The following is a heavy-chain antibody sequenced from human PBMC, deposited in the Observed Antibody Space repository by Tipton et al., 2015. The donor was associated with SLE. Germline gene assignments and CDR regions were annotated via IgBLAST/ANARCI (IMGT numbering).Heavy chain of an antibody. V-gene: IGHV4-61*08. Sequence: TLSLTCTVSGASINSGDFYWSWIRQPPGKGLEWIGYIYYSGSTNYNPSLKSRVTISVDTSKNQFSLKLSSVTAADTAVYYCARGRWGIFGAFDYWGQGTLVTVSS. J-gene: IGHJ4*02. CDR2: IYYSGST. CDR1: GASINSGDFY. CDR3: ARGRWGIFGAFDY. D-gene: IGHD3-3*01.